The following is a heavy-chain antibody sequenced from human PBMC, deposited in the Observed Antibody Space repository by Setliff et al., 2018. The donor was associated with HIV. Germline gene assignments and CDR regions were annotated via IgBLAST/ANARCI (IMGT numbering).Heavy chain of an antibody. Sequence: GVLKISCAASGFTFSSYAMSWVRQAPGKGLEWVSAISGSGGSTYYADSVKGRFTISRDNSKNTLYLQMNSLRAEDTAVYYCAKITPPITMVRGVTPDYWGQGTLVTVSS. D-gene: IGHD3-10*01. CDR3: AKITPPITMVRGVTPDY. J-gene: IGHJ4*02. CDR2: ISGSGGST. CDR1: GFTFSSYA. V-gene: IGHV3-23*01.